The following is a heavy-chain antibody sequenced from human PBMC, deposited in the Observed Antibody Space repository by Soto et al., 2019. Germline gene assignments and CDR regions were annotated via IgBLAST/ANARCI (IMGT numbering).Heavy chain of an antibody. V-gene: IGHV1-8*01. J-gene: IGHJ3*02. CDR2: MNPNSGNT. CDR3: ARGRFYVLRFLEWLPHDAFDI. CDR1: GYTFTSYK. D-gene: IGHD3-3*01. Sequence: ASVKVSCKASGYTFTSYKINWVRQATGQGLEWMGWMNPNSGNTGYAQKFQGRVTMTRNTSISTAYMELSSLRSEDTAVYYCARGRFYVLRFLEWLPHDAFDIWGQGTMVTVSS.